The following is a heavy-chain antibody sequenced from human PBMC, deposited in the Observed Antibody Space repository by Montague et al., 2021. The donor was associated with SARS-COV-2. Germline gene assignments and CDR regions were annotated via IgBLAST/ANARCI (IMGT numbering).Heavy chain of an antibody. D-gene: IGHD5-24*01. CDR3: AREDRWNWFDP. J-gene: IGHJ5*02. CDR1: GGSISSDY. CDR2: IYYSGTT. Sequence: SETLSLTCTVSGGSISSDYWSWIRQSPGKGLEWIGYIYYSGTTNYNPSLKSRVTFSVDTSKNQFSLKLISVTAADTAVYFCAREDRWNWFDPWGQGVLVTVSS. V-gene: IGHV4-59*01.